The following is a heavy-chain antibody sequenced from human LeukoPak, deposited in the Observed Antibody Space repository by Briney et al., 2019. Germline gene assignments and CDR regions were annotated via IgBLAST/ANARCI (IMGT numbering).Heavy chain of an antibody. CDR3: AKTYYDFWSGPYLFDY. J-gene: IGHJ4*02. D-gene: IGHD3-3*01. Sequence: GRSLRLSCAASGFTFDDYAMHWVRQAPGKGLEWVSGISWNSGSIGYADSVKGRFTISRDNAKNSLYLQMNSLGAEDTALYYCAKTYYDFWSGPYLFDYWGQGTLVTVSS. CDR1: GFTFDDYA. V-gene: IGHV3-9*01. CDR2: ISWNSGSI.